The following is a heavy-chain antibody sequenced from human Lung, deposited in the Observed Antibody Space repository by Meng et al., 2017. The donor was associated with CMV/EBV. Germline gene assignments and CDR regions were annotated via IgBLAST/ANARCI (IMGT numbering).Heavy chain of an antibody. D-gene: IGHD6-19*01. CDR1: GGTFRSYA. J-gene: IGHJ6*02. V-gene: IGHV1-69*06. CDR2: IIPLFGTP. CDR3: ARVAFYPSSDEYPPDHYYYGMDV. Sequence: SXXVSXKASGGTFRSYAVNWVRFAPGQGLEWMGGIIPLFGTPTYAQKFQGRVTISADKVTGTAYMELSRLRSDDTAIYYCARVAFYPSSDEYPPDHYYYGMDVWGQGTXVTVSS.